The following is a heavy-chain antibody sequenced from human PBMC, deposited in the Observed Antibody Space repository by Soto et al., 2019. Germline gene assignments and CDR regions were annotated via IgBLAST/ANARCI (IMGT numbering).Heavy chain of an antibody. CDR3: ARNRRDGGWLWLPQKRKILYYYYGMDV. V-gene: IGHV5-51*01. D-gene: IGHD2-15*01. J-gene: IGHJ6*02. CDR1: GYSFTSYW. Sequence: PGESLKISCKGSGYSFTSYWIGWVRQMPGKGLEWMGIIYPGDSDTRYSPSFQGQVTISADKSISTAYLQWSSLKASDTAMYYCARNRRDGGWLWLPQKRKILYYYYGMDVWGQGTTVTVSS. CDR2: IYPGDSDT.